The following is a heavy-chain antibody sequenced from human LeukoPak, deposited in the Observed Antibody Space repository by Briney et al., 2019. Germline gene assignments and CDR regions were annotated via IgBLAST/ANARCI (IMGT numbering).Heavy chain of an antibody. D-gene: IGHD3-9*01. CDR3: ASPYYDILTGYYYYFDY. V-gene: IGHV1-69*13. Sequence: SVKVSCKASGGTFSSYAISWVRQAPGQGLEWMGGIIPIFGTANYAQEFQGRVTITADESTSTAYMELSSLRSEDTAVYYCASPYYDILTGYYYYFDYWGQGTLVTVSS. CDR1: GGTFSSYA. J-gene: IGHJ4*02. CDR2: IIPIFGTA.